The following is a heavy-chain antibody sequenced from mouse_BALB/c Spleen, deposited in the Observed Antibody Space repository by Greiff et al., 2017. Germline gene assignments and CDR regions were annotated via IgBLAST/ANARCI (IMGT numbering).Heavy chain of an antibody. D-gene: IGHD2-4*01. Sequence: EVKLVEPGGGLVQPGGSLRLSCATSGFTFTDYYMSWVRQPPGKALEWLGFIRNKANGYTTEYSASVKGRFTISRDNSQSILYLQMNTLRAEDSVTYYCARVSTMITTRYAMDYWGQGPSVTVSS. V-gene: IGHV7-3*02. CDR2: IRNKANGYTT. J-gene: IGHJ4*01. CDR3: ARVSTMITTRYAMDY. CDR1: GFTFTDYY.